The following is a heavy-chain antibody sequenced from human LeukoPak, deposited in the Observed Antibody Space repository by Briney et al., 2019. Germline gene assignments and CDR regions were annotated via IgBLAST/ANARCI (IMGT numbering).Heavy chain of an antibody. CDR3: AKGYYGSGSYYNFPPTFDY. D-gene: IGHD3-10*01. CDR2: IKQDGSEK. V-gene: IGHV3-7*03. CDR1: GFTFSSYW. Sequence: PGGSLRLSCAASGFTFSSYWMSWVRQAPGKGLEWVANIKQDGSEKYYVDSVKGRFTISRDNSKNSLHLQMNSLRAEDTALYYCAKGYYGSGSYYNFPPTFDYWGQGTLVTVSS. J-gene: IGHJ4*02.